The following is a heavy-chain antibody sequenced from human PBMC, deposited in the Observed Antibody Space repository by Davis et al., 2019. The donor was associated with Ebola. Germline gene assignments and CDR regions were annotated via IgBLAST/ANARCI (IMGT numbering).Heavy chain of an antibody. Sequence: GGSLRLSCAASGFIFSSYAMHWVRQAPGKGLDWVAVISSDGSNKYYGGSVKGRVTISRDNSKNTLYLQMHSLRGEDTAVYYCARDVDGLVEAPAAIVGWFDPWGQGTLVTVSS. D-gene: IGHD2-2*02. V-gene: IGHV3-30-3*01. CDR2: ISSDGSNK. CDR3: ARDVDGLVEAPAAIVGWFDP. CDR1: GFIFSSYA. J-gene: IGHJ5*02.